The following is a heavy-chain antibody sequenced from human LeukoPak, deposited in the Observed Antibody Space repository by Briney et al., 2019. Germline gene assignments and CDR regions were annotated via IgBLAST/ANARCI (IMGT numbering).Heavy chain of an antibody. D-gene: IGHD2-21*02. CDR2: ISGGGDIT. CDR1: GFNFANHA. J-gene: IGHJ4*02. CDR3: VREDTPATANY. Sequence: GGSLRLSCAASGFNFANHAMSWVRQTPGKGLEWVSAISGGGDITYYADSVTGRFTISRDNSKDTLFLRMHSLRPGDTAVYYCVREDTPATANYWGQGTLVTISS. V-gene: IGHV3-23*01.